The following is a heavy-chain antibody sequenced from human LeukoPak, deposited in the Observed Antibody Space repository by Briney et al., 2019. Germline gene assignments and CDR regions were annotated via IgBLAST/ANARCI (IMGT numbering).Heavy chain of an antibody. Sequence: GGSLRLSCAASGFTFSSYAMSWVRQAPGRGLAWVSAISGRCGSTYYADSVKGRFTISRDNSKNTLYLQMNSLRAEDTAVYYCAKEPESPELRYFDWLTFFDYWGQGTLVTVSS. CDR3: AKEPESPELRYFDWLTFFDY. CDR2: ISGRCGST. CDR1: GFTFSSYA. D-gene: IGHD3-9*01. J-gene: IGHJ4*02. V-gene: IGHV3-23*01.